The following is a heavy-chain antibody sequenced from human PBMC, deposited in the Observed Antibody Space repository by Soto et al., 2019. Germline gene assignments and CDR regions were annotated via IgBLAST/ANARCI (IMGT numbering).Heavy chain of an antibody. CDR2: ISGSGGST. Sequence: GGSLRLSCAASGFTFSTYAMSWVRQAPGKGLEWVSAISGSGGSTYYADSVKGRFSISRDNSKNTLYLQMNSLRAEDTAVYYCAKDGYSYGYHDYFDYWGQGTLVTVSS. CDR3: AKDGYSYGYHDYFDY. V-gene: IGHV3-23*01. CDR1: GFTFSTYA. D-gene: IGHD5-18*01. J-gene: IGHJ4*02.